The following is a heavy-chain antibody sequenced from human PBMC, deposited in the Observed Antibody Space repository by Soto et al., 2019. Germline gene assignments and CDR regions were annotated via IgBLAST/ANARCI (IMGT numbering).Heavy chain of an antibody. CDR3: ARVVLRGGDFWSGSRQSYNWFDP. CDR1: GGSISSYY. CDR2: IYYSGST. J-gene: IGHJ5*02. V-gene: IGHV4-59*01. Sequence: SETLSLTCTVSGGSISSYYWSWIRQPPGKGLEWIGYIYYSGSTNYNPSLKSRVTISVDTSKNQFSLKLSSVTAADTAVYYCARVVLRGGDFWSGSRQSYNWFDPWGQGTLVTVSS. D-gene: IGHD3-3*01.